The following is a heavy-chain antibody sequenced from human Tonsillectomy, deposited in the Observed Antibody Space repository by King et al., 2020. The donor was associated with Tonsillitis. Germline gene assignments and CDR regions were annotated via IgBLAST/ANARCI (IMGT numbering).Heavy chain of an antibody. J-gene: IGHJ4*02. V-gene: IGHV3-23*04. CDR1: GFNFSSSV. CDR3: AKVRAGQPPAMIVVDY. Sequence: VQLVESGGGLVQPGGSLRLSCAASGFNFSSSVMSWVRQAPGKGLEWVSAMSGSGISTYYADSVKGRFTISRDNSKNTLYLQMNSLRAEDTAVYYCAKVRAGQPPAMIVVDYWGQGTLVTVSS. D-gene: IGHD3-22*01. CDR2: MSGSGIST.